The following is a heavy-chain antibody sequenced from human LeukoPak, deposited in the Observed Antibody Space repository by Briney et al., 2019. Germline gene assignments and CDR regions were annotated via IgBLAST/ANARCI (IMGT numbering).Heavy chain of an antibody. J-gene: IGHJ3*02. V-gene: IGHV3-30*02. Sequence: GGSLRLSCAASGFTFSSYEMNWVRQAPGKGLEWVAFIRYDGSNKYYADSVKGRFTISRDNSKNTLYLQMNSLRAEDTAVYYCAKEAEYCSSTSCYYGAFDIWGQGTMVTVSS. CDR3: AKEAEYCSSTSCYYGAFDI. D-gene: IGHD2-2*01. CDR2: IRYDGSNK. CDR1: GFTFSSYE.